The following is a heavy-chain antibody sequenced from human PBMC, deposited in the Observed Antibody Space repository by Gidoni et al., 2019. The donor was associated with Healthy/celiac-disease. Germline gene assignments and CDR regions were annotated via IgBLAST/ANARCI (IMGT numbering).Heavy chain of an antibody. CDR1: GGSISSSSYY. J-gene: IGHJ4*02. Sequence: QLQLQESGPGLVKPSETLSLTCTVSGGSISSSSYYWGWTRQPPGKGLEWIGRIYYSGSTYSNPSLKSRVTLSVDTSKNHFSLKLRSVTAADTAVYYCARHEGVWGTDIAAAGTPFLAFDYWGQGTLVTVSS. CDR3: ARHEGVWGTDIAAAGTPFLAFDY. CDR2: IYYSGST. V-gene: IGHV4-39*01. D-gene: IGHD6-13*01.